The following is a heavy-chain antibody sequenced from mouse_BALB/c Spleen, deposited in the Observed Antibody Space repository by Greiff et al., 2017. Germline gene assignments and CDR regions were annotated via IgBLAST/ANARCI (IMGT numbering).Heavy chain of an antibody. CDR3: TRRNYGYFDY. D-gene: IGHD2-1*01. CDR2: IRLKSNNYAT. V-gene: IGHV6-6*02. Sequence: EVKVEESGGGLVQPGGSMKLSCVASGFTFSNYWMNWVRQSPEKGLEWVAEIRLKSNNYATHYAESVKGRFTISRDDSKSSVYLQMNNLRAEDTGIYYCTRRNYGYFDYWGQGTTLTVSS. CDR1: GFTFSNYW. J-gene: IGHJ2*01.